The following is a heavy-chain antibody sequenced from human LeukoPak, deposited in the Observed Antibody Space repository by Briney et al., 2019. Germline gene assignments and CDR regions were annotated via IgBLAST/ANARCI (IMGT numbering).Heavy chain of an antibody. CDR3: ARTSYDTPWFGP. V-gene: IGHV1-8*01. CDR2: MNPNSANT. CDR1: GHTFTHYD. D-gene: IGHD3-3*01. J-gene: IGHJ5*02. Sequence: ASVTLSCTDPGHTFTHYDFNWVRQAAGQGLEWMAWMNPNSANTEYAQRFQGRVTLTWDTSKSTAYMELTGLTSEDTAVYFCARTSYDTPWFGPWGQGSLVIVSS.